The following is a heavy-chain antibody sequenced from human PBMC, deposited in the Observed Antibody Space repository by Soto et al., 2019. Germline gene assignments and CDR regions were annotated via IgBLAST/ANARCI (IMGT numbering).Heavy chain of an antibody. V-gene: IGHV3-33*01. D-gene: IGHD6-19*01. Sequence: QVQLVESAGGVVQAGRSLRLSCAASGFNFSSYGMHWVRQARGKGLEWVAVIWYDGSNNYYADSVKGRFTTSRDNSKNTLELQRNRLRAEDTAVYYCARDCAGSSSVWYQRGGFDYWGQGTLFIVS. CDR3: ARDCAGSSSVWYQRGGFDY. CDR1: GFNFSSYG. CDR2: IWYDGSNN. J-gene: IGHJ4*02.